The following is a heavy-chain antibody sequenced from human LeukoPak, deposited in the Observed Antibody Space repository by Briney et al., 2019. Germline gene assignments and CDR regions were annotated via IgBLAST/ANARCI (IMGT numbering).Heavy chain of an antibody. V-gene: IGHV4-34*01. Sequence: KASETLSLTCAVYGGSFSGYYWSWIRHPPGKGLEWIGEINHSGSTNYNPSLKSRVTISVDTSKNQFSLKLSSVTAADTAVYYCASGGSYSLYYFDYWGQGTLVTVSS. D-gene: IGHD1-26*01. CDR2: INHSGST. J-gene: IGHJ4*02. CDR1: GGSFSGYY. CDR3: ASGGSYSLYYFDY.